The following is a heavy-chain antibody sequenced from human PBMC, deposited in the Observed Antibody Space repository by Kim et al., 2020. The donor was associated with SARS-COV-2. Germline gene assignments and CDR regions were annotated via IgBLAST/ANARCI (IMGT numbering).Heavy chain of an antibody. Sequence: GGSLRLSCAASGFTFSSYSMNWVRQAPGKGLEWVSYISSSSSTIYYADSVKGRFTISRDNAKNSLYLQMNSLRDEDTAVYYCARVLDYGCFVYHSYDFDYWGQGTLVTISS. CDR3: ARVLDYGCFVYHSYDFDY. V-gene: IGHV3-48*02. J-gene: IGHJ4*02. CDR1: GFTFSSYS. D-gene: IGHD3-3*01. CDR2: ISSSSSTI.